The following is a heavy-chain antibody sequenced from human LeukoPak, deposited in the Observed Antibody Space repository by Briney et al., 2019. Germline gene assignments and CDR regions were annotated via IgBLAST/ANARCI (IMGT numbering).Heavy chain of an antibody. CDR2: INAGNGNT. CDR1: GYTFTSYA. J-gene: IGHJ4*02. CDR3: ARGPQLLWFGELLIQPFDY. D-gene: IGHD3-10*01. V-gene: IGHV1-3*01. Sequence: VASVKVSCKASGYTFTSYAMHWVRQAPGQRLEWMGWINAGNGNTKYSQKFQGRVTMTRNTSISTAYMELSSLRSEDTAVYYCARGPQLLWFGELLIQPFDYWGQGTLVTVSS.